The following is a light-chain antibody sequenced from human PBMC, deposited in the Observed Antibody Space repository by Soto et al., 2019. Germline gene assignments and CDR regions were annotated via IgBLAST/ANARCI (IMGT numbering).Light chain of an antibody. CDR1: QPIKTW. CDR3: QQAASFPFT. Sequence: DIQLTQSPASVSAAVGDRINISCRASQPIKTWLAWYQQKPGKGPKLLIYTASTLKTAVPSRFSGSGSGTDFTLTISSLQPEDAAIYSCQQAASFPFTFGPGAKV. J-gene: IGKJ3*01. V-gene: IGKV1-12*02. CDR2: TAS.